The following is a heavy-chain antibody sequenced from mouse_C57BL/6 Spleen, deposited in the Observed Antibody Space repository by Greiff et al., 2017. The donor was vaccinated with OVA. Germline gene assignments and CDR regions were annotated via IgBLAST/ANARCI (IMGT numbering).Heavy chain of an antibody. D-gene: IGHD2-2*01. V-gene: IGHV1-53*01. CDR1: GYTFTSYW. CDR3: ARGYGYDPYYFDY. Sequence: VQLQQSGTELVKPGASVKLSCKASGYTFTSYWMHWVKQRPGQGLEWIGNINPSNGGTNYNEKFKSKATLTVDKSSSTAYMQLSSLTSEDSAVYYCARGYGYDPYYFDYWGQGTTLTVSS. J-gene: IGHJ2*01. CDR2: INPSNGGT.